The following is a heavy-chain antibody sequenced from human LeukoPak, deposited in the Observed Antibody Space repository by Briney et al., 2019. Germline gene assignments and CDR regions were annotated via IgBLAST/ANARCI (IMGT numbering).Heavy chain of an antibody. V-gene: IGHV3-23*01. CDR3: SKAKYYSGGSCYFDN. J-gene: IGHJ4*02. Sequence: GGSLRLSCAASGFTFSSYAMSWVRQAPGKGLDWVSGISASGGSTYYADSVKDRFTISRDNSKNTLYLQMNSLRVEDTAVYYCSKAKYYSGGSCYFDNWGQGTLVTVSS. D-gene: IGHD2-15*01. CDR1: GFTFSSYA. CDR2: ISASGGST.